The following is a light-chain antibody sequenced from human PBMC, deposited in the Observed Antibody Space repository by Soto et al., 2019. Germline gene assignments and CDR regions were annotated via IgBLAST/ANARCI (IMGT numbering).Light chain of an antibody. CDR3: QTGGTGIVV. Sequence: QLVLTQSPSASASLGASVKLTCTLSSGHSSYAIAWHQQQPEKGPRYLMKLNSDGSHSKGDGIPDRFSGSSSGAERYLTIPRPQSEDEADYYSQTGGTGIVVFGGGTKLTVL. J-gene: IGLJ2*01. CDR1: SGHSSYA. V-gene: IGLV4-69*01. CDR2: LNSDGSH.